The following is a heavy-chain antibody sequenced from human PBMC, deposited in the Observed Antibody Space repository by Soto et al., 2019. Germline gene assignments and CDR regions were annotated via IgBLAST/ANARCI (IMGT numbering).Heavy chain of an antibody. CDR3: ARDRNGVESSSSFFDY. D-gene: IGHD6-6*01. CDR1: GGTFSSYA. CDR2: IIPIFGTA. J-gene: IGHJ4*02. V-gene: IGHV1-69*13. Sequence: ASVKVSCKASGGTFSSYAISWVRQAPGQGLEWMGGIIPIFGTANYAQKFQGRVTITADESTSTAYMELSSLRSEDTAVYYCARDRNGVESSSSFFDYWGQGTLVTVSS.